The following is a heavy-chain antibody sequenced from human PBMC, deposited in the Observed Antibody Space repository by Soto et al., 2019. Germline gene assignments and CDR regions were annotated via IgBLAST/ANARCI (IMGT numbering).Heavy chain of an antibody. Sequence: GGSLRLSCAASGFTFSSYSMNWVRQAPGKGLEWVSYISSSSSTIYYADSVKGRFTISRDNAKNSLYLQMISLRDEDTAVYYCASGFYDFWSGYYTDACDIWGQGTMVTVSS. CDR2: ISSSSSTI. D-gene: IGHD3-3*01. V-gene: IGHV3-48*02. J-gene: IGHJ3*02. CDR3: ASGFYDFWSGYYTDACDI. CDR1: GFTFSSYS.